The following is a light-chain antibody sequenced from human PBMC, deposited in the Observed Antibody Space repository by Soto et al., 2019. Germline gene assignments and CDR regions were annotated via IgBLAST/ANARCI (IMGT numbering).Light chain of an antibody. CDR2: EVS. J-gene: IGLJ2*01. CDR1: SSDVGGYNY. CDR3: SSNTSNSTVV. Sequence: QSALTQPASVSGSPGQSITISCTGTSSDVGGYNYVSWYQQHPGMAPKLMIFEVSNRPSGVSNRFSGSKSGNTASLTISGLQAEDEADYYCSSNTSNSTVVFGGGTKLTVL. V-gene: IGLV2-14*01.